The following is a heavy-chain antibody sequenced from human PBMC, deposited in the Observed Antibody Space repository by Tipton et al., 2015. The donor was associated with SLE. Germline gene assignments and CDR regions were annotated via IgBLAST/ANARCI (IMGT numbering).Heavy chain of an antibody. Sequence: TLSLTCTVSGYSISSGYYWAWIRQPPGKRLEWIGSFFHSGSTYYNPSLNSRVPMSFDTSKNQFSLKLNSVTPAATAVYYCARSPGRSFFDYWGQATLVTASS. CDR1: GYSISSGYY. J-gene: IGHJ4*02. CDR2: FFHSGST. V-gene: IGHV4-38-2*02. CDR3: ARSPGRSFFDY.